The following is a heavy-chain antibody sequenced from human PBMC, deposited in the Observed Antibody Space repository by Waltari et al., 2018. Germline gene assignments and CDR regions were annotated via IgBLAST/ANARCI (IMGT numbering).Heavy chain of an antibody. CDR3: SRVGRTVAGDRYFDY. J-gene: IGHJ4*02. Sequence: QVQLVQSGAEVKKPGASVKVSCKASGYTFTSYYVHWVRQAPGQGLEWMGIINPSGGSTNYAQKFQGRVTMTRDTSTSTVYMELSILRSEDTAVYYCSRVGRTVAGDRYFDYWGQGTLVTVSS. CDR1: GYTFTSYY. D-gene: IGHD6-19*01. CDR2: INPSGGST. V-gene: IGHV1-46*01.